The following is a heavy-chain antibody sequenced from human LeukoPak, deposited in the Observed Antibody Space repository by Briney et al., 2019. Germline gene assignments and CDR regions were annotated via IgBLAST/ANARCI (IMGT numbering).Heavy chain of an antibody. D-gene: IGHD3-22*01. CDR2: ISYDGSNK. V-gene: IGHV3-30*18. J-gene: IGHJ6*02. CDR1: GFTFSSYG. CDR3: AKPPPSYYDSGPPYGMDV. Sequence: GGSLRLSCAASGFTFSSYGMHWVRQAPGKGLEWVAVISYDGSNKYYADSVKGRFTISRDNSKNTLYLQMNSLRAEDTAVYYCAKPPPSYYDSGPPYGMDVWGQGTTVTVSS.